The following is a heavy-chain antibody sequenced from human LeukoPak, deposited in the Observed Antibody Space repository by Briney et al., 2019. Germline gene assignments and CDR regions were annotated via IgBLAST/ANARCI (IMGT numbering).Heavy chain of an antibody. CDR1: GGPFSSFA. CDR2: IIPIFASA. D-gene: IGHD2-21*01. Sequence: SVKVSCKASGGPFSSFAINWVRQAPGQGLEWMGRIIPIFASANYAQKFQGRVTITADESTSTAYMDLSSLRSEDTAVYYCARDLGGFDAHRYCGGDCYSFDYWGQGTLVTVSS. CDR3: ARDLGGFDAHRYCGGDCYSFDY. J-gene: IGHJ4*02. V-gene: IGHV1-69*13.